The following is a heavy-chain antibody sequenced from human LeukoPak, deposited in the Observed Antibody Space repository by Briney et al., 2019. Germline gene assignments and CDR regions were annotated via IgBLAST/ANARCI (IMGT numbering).Heavy chain of an antibody. CDR1: GFSFSTYS. V-gene: IGHV3-21*01. CDR3: ARERLPDDY. J-gene: IGHJ4*02. Sequence: GGSLRLSCAASGFSFSTYSMNWGRQAPGKGLEWVSSISAASNYIYYADSVKGRFTISRDNAKNSLYLQMNSLRAEDTAVYYCARERLPDDYWGQGTLVTVSS. D-gene: IGHD4-11*01. CDR2: ISAASNYI.